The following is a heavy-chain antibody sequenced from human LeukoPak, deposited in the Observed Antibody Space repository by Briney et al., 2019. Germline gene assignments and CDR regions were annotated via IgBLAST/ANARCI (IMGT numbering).Heavy chain of an antibody. CDR3: AKVLFSGSYASGFDY. J-gene: IGHJ4*02. CDR1: GFTFDDYA. Sequence: GGTLRLSCAASGFTFDDYAMHWVRQAPGKGLEWVSGISWNSGSIGYADSVKGRFTISRDNAKNSLYLQMNSLRAEDMALYYCAKVLFSGSYASGFDYWGQGTLVTVSS. CDR2: ISWNSGSI. D-gene: IGHD1-26*01. V-gene: IGHV3-9*03.